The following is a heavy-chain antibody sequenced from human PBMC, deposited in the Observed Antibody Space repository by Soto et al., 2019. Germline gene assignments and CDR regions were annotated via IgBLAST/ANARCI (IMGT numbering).Heavy chain of an antibody. D-gene: IGHD3-9*01. CDR2: IYSDGST. CDR1: GFTVNSNY. CDR3: ATLTKYDILTGFYPC. Sequence: PVGSLRLSCAASGFTVNSNYMSWVRQAPGKGLEWVSVIYSDGSTYYADSVKGRFIISRDNSNNTLYFQMNSLRAEDTAVYYCATLTKYDILTGFYPCWGQGT. V-gene: IGHV3-66*01. J-gene: IGHJ4*02.